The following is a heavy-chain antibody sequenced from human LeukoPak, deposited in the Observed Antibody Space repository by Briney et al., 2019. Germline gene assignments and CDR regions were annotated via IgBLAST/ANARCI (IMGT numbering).Heavy chain of an antibody. CDR2: FDPEDGET. Sequence: ASVKVSCKVSGYTLTELSMHWVRQAPGKGLEWMGGFDPEDGETIYARKFQGRVTMTEDTSTDTAYMELSSLRSEDTAVYYCATGPPYDSSGYPYFQHWGQGTLVTVSS. D-gene: IGHD3-22*01. CDR1: GYTLTELS. V-gene: IGHV1-24*01. CDR3: ATGPPYDSSGYPYFQH. J-gene: IGHJ1*01.